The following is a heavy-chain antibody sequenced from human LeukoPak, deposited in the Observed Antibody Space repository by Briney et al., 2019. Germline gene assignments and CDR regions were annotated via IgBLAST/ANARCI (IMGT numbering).Heavy chain of an antibody. V-gene: IGHV3-53*01. J-gene: IGHJ4*02. D-gene: IGHD6-13*01. CDR1: GLTVSSNY. Sequence: GGSLRLSCAASGLTVSSNYMTWVRPAPGKGLEWVSVLYSGGSTYYADSVKGRFTISRDNSKNTLYLQMNSLRAEDTAVYYCARAPRMVHFDYWGQGTLVTVSS. CDR3: ARAPRMVHFDY. CDR2: LYSGGST.